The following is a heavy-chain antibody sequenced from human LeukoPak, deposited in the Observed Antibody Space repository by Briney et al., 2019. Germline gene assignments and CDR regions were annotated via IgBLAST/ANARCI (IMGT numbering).Heavy chain of an antibody. CDR1: GGSFSGYY. D-gene: IGHD6-13*01. V-gene: IGHV4-34*01. CDR2: INHSGST. CDR3: ARGRAAAAGGYYFDY. J-gene: IGHJ4*02. Sequence: SETLSLTCAVYGGSFSGYYWSWIRQPPGKGLEWIGEINHSGSTNYNPSLESRVTISVDTSKNQFSLKLSSVTAADTAVYYCARGRAAAAGGYYFDYWGQGTLVTVSS.